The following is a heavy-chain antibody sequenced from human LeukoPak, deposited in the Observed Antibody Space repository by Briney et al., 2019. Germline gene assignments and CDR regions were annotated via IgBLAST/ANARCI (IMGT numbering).Heavy chain of an antibody. J-gene: IGHJ4*02. D-gene: IGHD6-13*01. CDR1: GFTFSSYW. CDR2: IKPDGSQI. V-gene: IGHV3-7*01. Sequence: GGSLRLSCAASGFTFSSYWMTWVRQAPGKGLEWVANIKPDGSQIYYVDSVKGRFTISRDNAKNSLYLQMNSLRAADTAVYYCARVGVLSSSWLLYWGQGTLVTVSS. CDR3: ARVGVLSSSWLLY.